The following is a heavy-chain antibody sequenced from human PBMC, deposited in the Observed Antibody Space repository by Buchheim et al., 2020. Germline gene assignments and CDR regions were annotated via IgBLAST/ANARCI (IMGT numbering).Heavy chain of an antibody. J-gene: IGHJ4*02. V-gene: IGHV1-69*01. D-gene: IGHD3-10*01. CDR2: IIPIFGTA. CDR1: GGTFSSYA. CDR3: SRKYYGSGIPDYYFDY. Sequence: QVQLVQSGAEVKKPGSSVKVSCKASGGTFSSYAISWVRQAPGQGLEWMGGIIPIFGTANYAQKFQGRVTITADESTSTAYMVLSSLISEDTAVYYCSRKYYGSGIPDYYFDYWGQGTL.